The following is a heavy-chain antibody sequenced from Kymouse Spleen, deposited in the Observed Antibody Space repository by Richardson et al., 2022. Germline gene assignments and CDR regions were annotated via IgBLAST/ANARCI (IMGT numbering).Heavy chain of an antibody. CDR1: GFTFSSYG. CDR2: IWYDGSNK. V-gene: IGHV3-33*01. CDR3: ARYSGDYYYGMDV. J-gene: IGHJ6*02. D-gene: IGHD1-26*01. Sequence: QVQLVESGGGVVQPGRSLRLSCAASGFTFSSYGMHWVRQAPGKGLEWVAVIWYDGSNKYYADSVKGRFTISRDNSKNTLYLQMNSLRAEDTAVYYCARYSGDYYYGMDVWGQGTTVTVSS.